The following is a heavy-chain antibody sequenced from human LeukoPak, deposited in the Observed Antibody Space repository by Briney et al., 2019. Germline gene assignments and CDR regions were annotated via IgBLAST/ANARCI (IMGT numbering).Heavy chain of an antibody. CDR1: GYTFTSYG. J-gene: IGHJ3*02. CDR2: ISAYNGNT. Sequence: GASVKVSCKASGYTFTSYGISWVRQAPGQGLEWMGWISAYNGNTNSAQKLQGRVTMTTDTSTSTAYMELRSLRADDTAVYYCARDAYYDFWSGYQGAFDIWGQGTMVTVSS. D-gene: IGHD3-3*01. CDR3: ARDAYYDFWSGYQGAFDI. V-gene: IGHV1-18*01.